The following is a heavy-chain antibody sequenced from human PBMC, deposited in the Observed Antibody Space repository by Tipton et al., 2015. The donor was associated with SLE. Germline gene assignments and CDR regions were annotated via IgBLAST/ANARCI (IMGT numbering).Heavy chain of an antibody. CDR1: GGSIRSTSYY. CDR2: IWYTGST. J-gene: IGHJ3*02. Sequence: TLSLTCSVSGGSIRSTSYYWGWIRQPPGKGLELIGTIWYTGSTSYYPSLESRVTISADTSRNQFSLKLSSVTAADTAVYYCARAEGSWDAFDIWGQGTMVTVSS. D-gene: IGHD2-15*01. CDR3: ARAEGSWDAFDI. V-gene: IGHV4-39*07.